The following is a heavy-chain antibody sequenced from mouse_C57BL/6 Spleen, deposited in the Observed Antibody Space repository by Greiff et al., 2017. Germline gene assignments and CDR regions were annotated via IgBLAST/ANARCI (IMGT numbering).Heavy chain of an antibody. Sequence: VQLQQSGPELVKPGASVKIPCKASGYTFTDYNMAWVKQSHGKSLEWIGAINPNNGGTIYNQKVKGKDTLTVDKSSSTAYMELRSLTSENTADSYCSSSDGVYWYFDVWGTGTTVTVSS. CDR3: SSSDGVYWYFDV. V-gene: IGHV1-18*01. CDR2: INPNNGGT. CDR1: GYTFTDYN. J-gene: IGHJ1*03.